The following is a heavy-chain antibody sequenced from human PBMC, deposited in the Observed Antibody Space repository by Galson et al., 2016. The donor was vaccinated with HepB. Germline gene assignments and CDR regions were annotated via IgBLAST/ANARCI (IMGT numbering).Heavy chain of an antibody. V-gene: IGHV3-30-3*01. CDR1: GFDFSDYA. CDR2: LSYDGVNK. CDR3: ARVGTKHAYGFSSSDH. J-gene: IGHJ5*02. Sequence: SLRLSCAGSGFDFSDYAMHWVRQTPGKGLKWVAVLSYDGVNKYYADSVKGRFTISRDNSKNTLFLQMNSLRAEDTALYYCARVGTKHAYGFSSSDHWGRGTLVTVSS. D-gene: IGHD3-10*01.